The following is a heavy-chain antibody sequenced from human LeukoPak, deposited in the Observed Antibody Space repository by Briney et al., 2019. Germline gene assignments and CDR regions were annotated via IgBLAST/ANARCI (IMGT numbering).Heavy chain of an antibody. D-gene: IGHD1-7*01. J-gene: IGHJ4*02. CDR1: GFTFSSYA. V-gene: IGHV3-23*01. CDR3: ARGSGSKTGTTYYFDY. Sequence: GGSLRLSCAASGFTFSSYAMSWVRQAPGKGLEWVSAISGSGGSTYYADSVKGRFTISRDNSKNTLYLQMNSLRAEDTAVYYCARGSGSKTGTTYYFDYWGQGTLVTVSS. CDR2: ISGSGGST.